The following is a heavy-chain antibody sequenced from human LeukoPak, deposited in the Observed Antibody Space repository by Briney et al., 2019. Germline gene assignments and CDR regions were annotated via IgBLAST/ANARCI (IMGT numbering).Heavy chain of an antibody. Sequence: GGSLRLSCAASGFIFSNYIMHWVRQAPGKGLEYVSTITNNGVSTYYADSMKGRFSISRDNSKNRLYLQMGSLRAEDTAVYYCAELGITMIGGVWGKGTTVTISS. V-gene: IGHV3-64*02. CDR1: GFIFSNYI. CDR3: AELGITMIGGV. CDR2: ITNNGVST. J-gene: IGHJ6*04. D-gene: IGHD3-10*02.